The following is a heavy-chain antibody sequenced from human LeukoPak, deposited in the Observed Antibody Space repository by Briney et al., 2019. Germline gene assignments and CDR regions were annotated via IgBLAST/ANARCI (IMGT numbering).Heavy chain of an antibody. CDR3: ARDHYSNYVSRGIDY. V-gene: IGHV3-21*01. CDR2: ISSSSSYI. D-gene: IGHD4-11*01. Sequence: PGGSLRLSCAASGFTFSSYSMNWVRRAPGKGLEWVSSISSSSSYIYYADSVKGRFTISRDNAKNSLYLQMNSLRAEDTAVYYCARDHYSNYVSRGIDYWGQGTLVTVSS. CDR1: GFTFSSYS. J-gene: IGHJ4*02.